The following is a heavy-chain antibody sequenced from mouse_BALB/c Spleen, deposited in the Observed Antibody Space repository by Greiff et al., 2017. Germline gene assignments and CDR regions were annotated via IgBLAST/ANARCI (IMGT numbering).Heavy chain of an antibody. Sequence: EVKLMESGGGLVKPGGSLKLSCAASGFTFSSYAMSWVRQTPEKRLEWVASISSGGSTYYPDSVKGRFTISRDNARNILYLQMSSLGSEDTAMYYCARGLDYDYDGFAYWGQGTLVTVSA. CDR2: ISSGGST. V-gene: IGHV5-6-5*01. J-gene: IGHJ3*01. CDR1: GFTFSSYA. CDR3: ARGLDYDYDGFAY. D-gene: IGHD2-4*01.